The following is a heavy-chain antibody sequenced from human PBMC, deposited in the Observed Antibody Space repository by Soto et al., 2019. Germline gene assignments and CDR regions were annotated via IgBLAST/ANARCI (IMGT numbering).Heavy chain of an antibody. D-gene: IGHD4-17*01. J-gene: IGHJ4*02. CDR3: ARVYGDYGGFFEY. Sequence: GGSLRLSCAASGFTVCSNYMSWVRQAPGKGLEWVSVIYSGGYTHYADSVRGRFTISRHNIKNTLYLQMNSLRAEDTAVYYCARVYGDYGGFFEYWGQGTQVTVSS. CDR2: IYSGGYT. CDR1: GFTVCSNY. V-gene: IGHV3-53*04.